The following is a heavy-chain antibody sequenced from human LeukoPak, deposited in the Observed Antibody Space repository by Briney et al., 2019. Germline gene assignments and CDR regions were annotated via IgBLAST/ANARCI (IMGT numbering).Heavy chain of an antibody. Sequence: PGGSLRLSCAASGFTFASYAMTWVRQAPGKGLEWVSSTDGTTYYADSVRGRFTISRDNSKNTLFLQMNTLRAEGTALYYSVACSGASCYGDRFDPWGQGTLVTVSS. CDR3: VACSGASCYGDRFDP. CDR1: GFTFASYA. J-gene: IGHJ5*02. D-gene: IGHD2-2*01. V-gene: IGHV3-23*01. CDR2: TDGTT.